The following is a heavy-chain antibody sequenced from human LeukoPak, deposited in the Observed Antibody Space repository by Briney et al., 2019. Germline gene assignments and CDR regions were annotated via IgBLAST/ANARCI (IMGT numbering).Heavy chain of an antibody. CDR1: GFTFRTYA. D-gene: IGHD3-10*01. V-gene: IGHV3-23*01. Sequence: PGGSLRLSCAASGFTFRTYAMSWVRQAPGKGLEWVSAISGSGGSTYYADSVKGRFTISRDNSKNTLYLQMNSLRAEDTAVYYCAKMYGSGSYSVWYFDYWGQGTLVTVSS. CDR2: ISGSGGST. CDR3: AKMYGSGSYSVWYFDY. J-gene: IGHJ4*02.